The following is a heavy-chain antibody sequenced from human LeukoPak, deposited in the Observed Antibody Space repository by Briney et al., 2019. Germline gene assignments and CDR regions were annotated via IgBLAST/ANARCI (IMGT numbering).Heavy chain of an antibody. J-gene: IGHJ4*02. CDR3: ARAYGSGSYSYFDY. CDR1: GFTFSSYV. V-gene: IGHV3-30-3*01. Sequence: GSLRLSCAASGFTFSSYVMHWVRQAPGKGLEWVAVISYDGSNKYYADSVKGRSTISRDNSKNTLYLQMNSLRAEDTAVYYCARAYGSGSYSYFDYWGQGTLVTVSS. CDR2: ISYDGSNK. D-gene: IGHD3-10*01.